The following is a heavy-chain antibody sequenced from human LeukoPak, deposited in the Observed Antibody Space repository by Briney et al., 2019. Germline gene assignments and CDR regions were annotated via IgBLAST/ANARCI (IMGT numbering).Heavy chain of an antibody. J-gene: IGHJ3*02. D-gene: IGHD2-15*01. Sequence: SETLSLTCTVSGGSISSSSYYWGWIRQPPGKGLEWIGYIYDSGSTNYNPSLKSRVTISRDTSKKQFSLKLSSVTAADTAVYYCARVGGHHGVDAFDIWGQGTMVSVST. CDR1: GGSISSSSYY. CDR2: IYDSGST. CDR3: ARVGGHHGVDAFDI. V-gene: IGHV4-61*05.